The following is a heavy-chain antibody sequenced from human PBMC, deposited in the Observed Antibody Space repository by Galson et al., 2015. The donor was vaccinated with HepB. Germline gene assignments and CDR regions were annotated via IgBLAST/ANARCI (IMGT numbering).Heavy chain of an antibody. J-gene: IGHJ3*02. D-gene: IGHD3-10*01. CDR2: ISGSGGST. V-gene: IGHV3-23*01. Sequence: SLRLSCAASGFTFSSYAMSWVRQAPGKGLEWVSAISGSGGSTYYADSVKGRFTISRDNSKNTLYLQMNSLRAEDTAVYYCAKGDRVLLWSLVAFDIWDQGTMVTVSS. CDR3: AKGDRVLLWSLVAFDI. CDR1: GFTFSSYA.